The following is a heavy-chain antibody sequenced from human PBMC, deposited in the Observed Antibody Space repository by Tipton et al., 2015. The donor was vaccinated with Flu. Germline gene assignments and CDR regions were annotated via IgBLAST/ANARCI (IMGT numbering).Heavy chain of an antibody. CDR1: GFTFSSYW. D-gene: IGHD4-17*01. CDR2: IKQDGSEE. Sequence: SLRLSCAASGFTFSSYWMSWVRQAPGKGLEWVANIKQDGSEEYYVDSVKGRFTISRDNAKNSLYLQMNSLRAEDTAVYYCARETTVTTFYSDAFDIWGQGTMVTVSS. CDR3: ARETTVTTFYSDAFDI. V-gene: IGHV3-7*01. J-gene: IGHJ3*02.